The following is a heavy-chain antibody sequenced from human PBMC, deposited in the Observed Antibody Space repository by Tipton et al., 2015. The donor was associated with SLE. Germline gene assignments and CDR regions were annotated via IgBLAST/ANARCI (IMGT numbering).Heavy chain of an antibody. Sequence: TLSLTCSVSGASISTYYWGWLRQAPGRGLEWVGCMRHSGITNYNPSLKSRVTMSVDTSKNQLSLNLNSVTAADTAVYYCARGGGDSNSCQDFDRWGQGTLVTVSS. V-gene: IGHV4-59*01. D-gene: IGHD6-13*01. CDR2: MRHSGIT. CDR1: GASISTYY. J-gene: IGHJ4*02. CDR3: ARGGGDSNSCQDFDR.